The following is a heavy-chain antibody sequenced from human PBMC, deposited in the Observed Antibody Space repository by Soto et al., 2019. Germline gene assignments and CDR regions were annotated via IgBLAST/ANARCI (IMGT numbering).Heavy chain of an antibody. CDR1: GGSVGSGGYY. V-gene: IGHV4-31*03. CDR3: AACINGYGSFGH. Sequence: PSETLSLTCTVFGGSVGSGGYYWSWIRQHPGKGLEWIGYIYYSGSTYYNPSLKSRVTISVDTSKNQFSLKLDSVTDADTAVYDCAACINGYGSFGHWGQGTLVTVSS. CDR2: IYYSGST. J-gene: IGHJ5*02. D-gene: IGHD2-8*01.